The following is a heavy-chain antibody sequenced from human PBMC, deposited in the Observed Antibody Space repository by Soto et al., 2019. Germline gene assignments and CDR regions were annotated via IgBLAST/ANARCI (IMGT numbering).Heavy chain of an antibody. CDR1: GGTFSSYT. CDR3: AREGAYHHAVGH. CDR2: IIPILGIA. V-gene: IGHV1-69*08. D-gene: IGHD2-2*01. Sequence: QVQLVQSGAEVKKPGSSGKVSCKASGGTFSSYTISWVRQAPGQGLEWMGRIIPILGIANYAEKFQGRVTITADKSTSTAYMELSSLRSEDTAVYYCAREGAYHHAVGHWGQGTLVPVSS. J-gene: IGHJ5*02.